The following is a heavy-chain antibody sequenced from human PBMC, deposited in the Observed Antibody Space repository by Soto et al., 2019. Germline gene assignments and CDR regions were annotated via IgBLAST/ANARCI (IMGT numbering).Heavy chain of an antibody. J-gene: IGHJ6*04. CDR2: IYSGGGT. CDR1: GFTVSNNY. CDR3: ARKTDSIPSGGDV. Sequence: ASVKLSCAASGFTVSNNYMTWVRQAPGKGLEWVSLIYSGGGTAYADSVKGRFTISRHNSQNTLYLQMNSLRAEDTAVYYCARKTDSIPSGGDVWGKGTAVTVSS. D-gene: IGHD3-10*01. V-gene: IGHV3-53*04.